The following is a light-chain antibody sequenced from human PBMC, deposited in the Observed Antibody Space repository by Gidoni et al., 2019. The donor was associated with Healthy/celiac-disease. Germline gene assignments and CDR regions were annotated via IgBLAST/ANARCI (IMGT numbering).Light chain of an antibody. CDR3: QQYGSSPRT. CDR1: QSVSSSY. J-gene: IGKJ1*01. CDR2: GAS. Sequence: EIGVTQSPGTLSLSPGERATLSCRASQSVSSSYLAWYQQKPGQAPRPLIYGASSRATGIPDRFSGSGSGTAFTLTISRLEPEDFAVYYCQQYGSSPRTFGQGTKVEIK. V-gene: IGKV3-20*01.